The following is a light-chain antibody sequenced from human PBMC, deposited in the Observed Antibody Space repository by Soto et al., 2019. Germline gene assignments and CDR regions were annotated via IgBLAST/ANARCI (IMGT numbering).Light chain of an antibody. CDR3: AAWDDSLTTVA. Sequence: QPVLTQPPSTSGTPGQRVTISCAGSSSNIGSHTVNWYQHLPGTAPKVLIYGNNQRPSGVPDRFSGSKSGTSASLAIGGLQPEDEADYYCAAWDDSLTTVAFGGGTKLTVL. CDR1: SSNIGSHT. CDR2: GNN. J-gene: IGLJ2*01. V-gene: IGLV1-44*01.